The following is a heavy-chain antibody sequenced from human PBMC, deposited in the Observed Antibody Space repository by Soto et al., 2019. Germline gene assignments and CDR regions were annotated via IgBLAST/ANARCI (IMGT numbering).Heavy chain of an antibody. CDR1: GFAFSSYG. J-gene: IGHJ3*02. Sequence: PGGSLTVSWVAWGFAFSSYGISRVRQAPGKGLEWVAVISYDGSNKYYADSVKGRFTISRDNSKNTLYLQMNSLRAEDTAVYYCARPGWVIVGATAAFDIWRQGTMLTISS. CDR2: ISYDGSNK. CDR3: ARPGWVIVGATAAFDI. D-gene: IGHD1-26*01. V-gene: IGHV3-30*03.